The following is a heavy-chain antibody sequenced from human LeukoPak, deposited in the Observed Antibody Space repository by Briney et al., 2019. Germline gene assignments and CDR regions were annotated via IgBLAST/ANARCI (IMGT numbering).Heavy chain of an antibody. CDR3: VRAKRETSTRPWTSGMDV. CDR1: GFTLSGYD. J-gene: IGHJ6*02. CDR2: IGSAGDK. V-gene: IGHV3-13*01. D-gene: IGHD6-6*01. Sequence: PGGSLRLSCAASGFTLSGYDIHWVRQAIGKGLDWVSGIGSAGDKYHAGSERGRSTISRENAENFVYLQMNGLRAEDTAIYYCVRAKRETSTRPWTSGMDVWGQGTTVTVSS.